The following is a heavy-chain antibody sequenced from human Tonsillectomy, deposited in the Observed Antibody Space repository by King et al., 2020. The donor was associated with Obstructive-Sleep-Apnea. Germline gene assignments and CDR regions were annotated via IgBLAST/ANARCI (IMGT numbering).Heavy chain of an antibody. CDR2: TYYRSKWFN. CDR1: GDSVSNNTAV. V-gene: IGHV6-1*01. Sequence: VQLQQSGPGLVKPSQTLSLTCAISGDSVSNNTAVWNWIRQSPSRGLEWLGRTYYRSKWFNEYAESVKSRITINPETSKNQFSLQLNSVTPGDTAVYYCAGARSYYYTWGQGTLVTVSS. J-gene: IGHJ5*02. D-gene: IGHD3-22*01. CDR3: AGARSYYYT.